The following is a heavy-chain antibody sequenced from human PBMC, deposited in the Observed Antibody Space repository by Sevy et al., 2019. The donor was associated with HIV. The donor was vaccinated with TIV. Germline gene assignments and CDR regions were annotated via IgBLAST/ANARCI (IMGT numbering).Heavy chain of an antibody. D-gene: IGHD7-27*01. V-gene: IGHV3-48*01. J-gene: IGHJ4*02. CDR2: ISSSSGTI. CDR1: GFSFSSYS. Sequence: GGSLRLSCVTSGFSFSSYSMNWVRQAPGKGLEWVSYISSSSGTIRYADSVKGRLTISRDNAKNSLFLQMNSLRAEETAVYYCARDDLWAFDYWGQGALVTVSS. CDR3: ARDDLWAFDY.